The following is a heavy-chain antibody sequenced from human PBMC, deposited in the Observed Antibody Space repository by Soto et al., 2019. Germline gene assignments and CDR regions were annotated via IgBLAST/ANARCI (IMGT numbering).Heavy chain of an antibody. CDR1: GFTFSSYD. D-gene: IGHD6-13*01. V-gene: IGHV3-13*05. CDR2: IGTAGDP. CDR3: ARGSIAAAGTMDY. J-gene: IGHJ4*02. Sequence: RLSLSLSCAASGFTFSSYDMNWVRQATGKVLEWVSAIGTAGDPYYPGSVKGLLTISRENAKNSLYLQMNSLRAGDTAVYYCARGSIAAAGTMDYWGQGTLVTVYS.